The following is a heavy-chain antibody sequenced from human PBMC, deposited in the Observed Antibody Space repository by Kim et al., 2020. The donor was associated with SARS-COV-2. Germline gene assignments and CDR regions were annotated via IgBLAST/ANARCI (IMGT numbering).Heavy chain of an antibody. J-gene: IGHJ4*02. CDR3: ARDLGGGSWYLFFDY. Sequence: ASVKVSCKASGYTFTSYGISWVRQAPGQGLEWMGWISAYNGNTNYAQKLQGRVTMTTDTSTSTAYMELRSLRSDDTAVYYCARDLGGGSWYLFFDYRGQGTLVTVSS. CDR2: ISAYNGNT. V-gene: IGHV1-18*04. CDR1: GYTFTSYG. D-gene: IGHD6-13*01.